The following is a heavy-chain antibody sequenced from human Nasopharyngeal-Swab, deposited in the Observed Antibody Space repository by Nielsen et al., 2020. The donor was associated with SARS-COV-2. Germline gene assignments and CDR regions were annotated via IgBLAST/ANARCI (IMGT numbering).Heavy chain of an antibody. CDR2: INPNSGNT. Sequence: ASVKVSCKASGYTFTGYYMHWVRQAPGQGLEWMGRINPNSGNTGYAQKFQGRVTMTRNTSISTAYMELSSLRSEDTAVYYCARGAWFDPWGQGTLVTVSS. V-gene: IGHV1-8*02. CDR1: GYTFTGYY. CDR3: ARGAWFDP. J-gene: IGHJ5*02.